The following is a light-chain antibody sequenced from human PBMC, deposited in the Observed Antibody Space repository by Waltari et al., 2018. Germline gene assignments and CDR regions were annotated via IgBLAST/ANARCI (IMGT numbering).Light chain of an antibody. CDR1: QRLLSRSNNF. Sequence: DIVMTQSPDSLAVSLGERATLNCKSSQRLLSRSNNFLAWFKQKPGQPPKLLISWASTRESGVPDRISGSGSGTDFTLTISRLQAEDVAVYYCQQYYSSPLTFGGGTSVEIK. CDR3: QQYYSSPLT. CDR2: WAS. J-gene: IGKJ4*01. V-gene: IGKV4-1*01.